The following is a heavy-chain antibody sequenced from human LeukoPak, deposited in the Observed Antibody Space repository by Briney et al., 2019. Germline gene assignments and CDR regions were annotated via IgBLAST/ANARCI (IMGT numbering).Heavy chain of an antibody. CDR3: ARARSYYDSSGYPYYFDY. CDR1: GGSISSYY. J-gene: IGHJ4*02. D-gene: IGHD3-22*01. V-gene: IGHV4-4*07. Sequence: SETLSLTCTVSGGSISSYYWSWIRQPAGKGLEWIGRIYTSGSTNYNPSLKSRVTMSVDTSKNQFSLKLSSVTAADTAVYYCARARSYYDSSGYPYYFDYWGQGTLVTVSS. CDR2: IYTSGST.